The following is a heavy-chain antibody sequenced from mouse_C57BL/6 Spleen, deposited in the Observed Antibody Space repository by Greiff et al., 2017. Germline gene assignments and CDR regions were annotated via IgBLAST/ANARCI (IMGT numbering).Heavy chain of an antibody. J-gene: IGHJ1*03. V-gene: IGHV1-26*01. CDR2: INPNNGGT. Sequence: EVQLQQSGPELVKPGASVKISCKASGYTFTDYYMNWVKQSHGKSLEWIGDINPNNGGTSYNQKFKGKATLTVDKSSSTAYMELRSLTSEDSAVYYCARGYGYDWYFDVWGTGTTVTVSS. CDR3: ARGYGYDWYFDV. CDR1: GYTFTDYY. D-gene: IGHD2-2*01.